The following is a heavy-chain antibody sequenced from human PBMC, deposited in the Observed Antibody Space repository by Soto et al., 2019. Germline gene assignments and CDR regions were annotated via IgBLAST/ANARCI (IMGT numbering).Heavy chain of an antibody. V-gene: IGHV3-7*04. CDR1: GDTFSSYW. CDR3: ARDPWSSSWYPEYTGFDY. J-gene: IGHJ4*02. Sequence: GGSLRLSGAASGDTFSSYWMSWVRQAPGKGLEWVANIKQGGSEKYYVDSVKGRFTISRDNAKNSLYLQMNSLRAEDTAVYYCARDPWSSSWYPEYTGFDYWGQGTLVTVSS. CDR2: IKQGGSEK. D-gene: IGHD6-13*01.